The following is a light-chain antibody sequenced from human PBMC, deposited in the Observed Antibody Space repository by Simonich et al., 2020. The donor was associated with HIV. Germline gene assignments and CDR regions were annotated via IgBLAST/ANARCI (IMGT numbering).Light chain of an antibody. V-gene: IGLV2-11*01. J-gene: IGLJ2*01. CDR1: SSDVGGYNY. Sequence: QSALTQPRSVSVSPGQSVTISCTGTSSDVGGYNYVSWYQLHPGKAPKLMIYDVSKRPSGVSNRFSGSKSGNTASLTISGLQAEDEADYYCCSYAGSSTFVVFGGGTKLTVL. CDR2: DVS. CDR3: CSYAGSSTFVV.